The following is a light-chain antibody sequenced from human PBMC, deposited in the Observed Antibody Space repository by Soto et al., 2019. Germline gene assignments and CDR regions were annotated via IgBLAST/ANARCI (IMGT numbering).Light chain of an antibody. J-gene: IGLJ2*01. Sequence: QSALTQPPSVSGAPGQRVTISCTGSSSNIGAGYDVNWYQQLPGTAPKLLIYGNSNRPSGVPDRFSGSKSGTSASLAITGLQAEDEADYYCQSYDSSLSGRYVVFGGGTKVTVL. CDR2: GNS. CDR3: QSYDSSLSGRYVV. CDR1: SSNIGAGYD. V-gene: IGLV1-40*01.